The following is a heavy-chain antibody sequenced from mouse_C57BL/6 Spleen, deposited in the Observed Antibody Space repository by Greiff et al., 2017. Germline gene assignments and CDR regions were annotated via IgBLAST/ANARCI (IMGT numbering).Heavy chain of an antibody. D-gene: IGHD1-1*01. CDR2: IDPYDSYT. V-gene: IGHV1-69*01. Sequence: QVQLQQPGAELVMPGASVKLSCKASGYTFTSYWMHWVKQRPGQGLEWIGEIDPYDSYTNYNQKFKGKSTLPVDKSSSTAYMQLSSLTSEDSACYYCACLTKVVATEVSLYYFDYWGQGTTLTVSS. CDR1: GYTFTSYW. J-gene: IGHJ2*01. CDR3: ACLTKVVATEVSLYYFDY.